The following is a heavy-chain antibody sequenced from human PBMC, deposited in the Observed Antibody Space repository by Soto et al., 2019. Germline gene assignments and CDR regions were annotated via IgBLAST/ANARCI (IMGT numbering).Heavy chain of an antibody. Sequence: QVHLQESGPGLVKPSETLSLTCSVSGGSISRGYWTWIRQPPGKGLEWIGYIYYSGSINYNPSLESRVIISVDTSKNQFSLMLSSVTAADTAVYYCARAYYYTAGYGLDPWGQGALVTVSS. D-gene: IGHD3-22*01. CDR2: IYYSGSI. CDR3: ARAYYYTAGYGLDP. V-gene: IGHV4-59*01. CDR1: GGSISRGY. J-gene: IGHJ5*02.